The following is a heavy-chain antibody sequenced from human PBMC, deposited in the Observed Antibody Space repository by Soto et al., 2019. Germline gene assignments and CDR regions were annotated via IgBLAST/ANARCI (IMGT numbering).Heavy chain of an antibody. CDR1: GASISSGCYA. CDR2: IYQSGST. D-gene: IGHD3-9*01. V-gene: IGHV4-30-2*01. J-gene: IGHJ4*02. CDR3: ARETSGLIFDY. Sequence: QVQLQESGSGLVKTAQTLSLNCAVSGASISSGCYAWTWIRQPPGKGLGWIGYIYQSGSTHYNPSLNSRVTMSLDRSKLQLSLKLTSVPAADTAVYVCARETSGLIFDYWGQGTLRTVSS.